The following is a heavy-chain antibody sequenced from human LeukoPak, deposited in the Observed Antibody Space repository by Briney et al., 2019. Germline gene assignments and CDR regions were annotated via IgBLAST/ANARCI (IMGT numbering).Heavy chain of an antibody. D-gene: IGHD2-15*01. CDR1: GINFNPYT. J-gene: IGHJ4*02. Sequence: GGSLRLSCAVAGINFNPYTMNWVRQAPGKGLEWVSAISNNGGYTYYADSVQGRFTISRDNSKSTLCLQMNSLRAEDTAVYYCAKQLGYCSDGSCYFPYWGQGTLVTVSS. V-gene: IGHV3-23*01. CDR3: AKQLGYCSDGSCYFPY. CDR2: ISNNGGYT.